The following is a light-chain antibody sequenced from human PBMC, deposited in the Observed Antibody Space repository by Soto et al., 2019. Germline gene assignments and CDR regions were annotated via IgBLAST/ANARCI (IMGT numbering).Light chain of an antibody. V-gene: IGKV3-11*01. CDR2: DIV. Sequence: TVLTQSPATLSLSPGERATLSCRARQSVGIKLAWYQQKPGQSPRLLIYDIVNRATGIPARFSGSGAGTDLTLTLTSLAPDDLAVYYCHHRDGWPATFGQGTKVEI. CDR3: HHRDGWPAT. J-gene: IGKJ1*01. CDR1: QSVGIK.